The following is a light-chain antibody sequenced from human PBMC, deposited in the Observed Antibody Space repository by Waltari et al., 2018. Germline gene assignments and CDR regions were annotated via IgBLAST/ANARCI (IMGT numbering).Light chain of an antibody. CDR1: RSDVGGYNL. CDR3: CSYAGGSTFV. V-gene: IGLV2-23*03. Sequence: QSALTQPASVSGSPGQSITISCTGTRSDVGGYNLVSWYQQHPNKAPKLIIYECVKRTGGVSNRFSGSKSGNTASLTISGLQAEDEADYYCCSYAGGSTFVFGTGTEVTVL. J-gene: IGLJ1*01. CDR2: ECV.